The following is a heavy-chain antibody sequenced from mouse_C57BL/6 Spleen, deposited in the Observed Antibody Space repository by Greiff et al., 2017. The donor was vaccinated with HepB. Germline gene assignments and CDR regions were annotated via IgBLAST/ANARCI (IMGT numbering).Heavy chain of an antibody. V-gene: IGHV1-62-2*01. D-gene: IGHD2-1*01. CDR1: GYTFTEYT. CDR3: ARHEERAYGNYGGWYFDV. Sequence: VQLQQSGAELVKPGASVKLSCKASGYTFTEYTIHWVKQRSGQGLEWIGWFYPGSGSIKYNEKFKDKATLTADKSSSTVYMELSRLTSEDSAVYFCARHEERAYGNYGGWYFDVWGTGTTVTVSS. J-gene: IGHJ1*03. CDR2: FYPGSGSI.